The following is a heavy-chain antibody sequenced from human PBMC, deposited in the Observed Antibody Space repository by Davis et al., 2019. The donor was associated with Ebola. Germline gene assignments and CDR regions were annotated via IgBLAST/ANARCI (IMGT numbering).Heavy chain of an antibody. V-gene: IGHV4-39*01. D-gene: IGHD6-19*01. J-gene: IGHJ4*02. CDR3: ARLISTYSSTRWDY. CDR2: IYYSGGT. CDR1: GGSISNSDFNY. Sequence: MPSETLSLTCTVSGGSISNSDFNYWGWLRQPPGKGLEWIGSIYYSGGTYYKPSLKSRVTISVDTSKNQFSLKLSSVAAADTALYYCARLISTYSSTRWDYWGQGTLVTVSS.